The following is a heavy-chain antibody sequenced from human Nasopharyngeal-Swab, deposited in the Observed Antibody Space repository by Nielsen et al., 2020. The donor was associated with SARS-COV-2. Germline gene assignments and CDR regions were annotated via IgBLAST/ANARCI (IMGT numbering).Heavy chain of an antibody. Sequence: GGSLRLSCAASGYSFSSYGMHWVRQAPGKGLEWVAVISHDGRGNVYADSVKGRFTISRDNSTLYLQMDSLRAEDTAVYCCARWNNRGAGGTYEMDVWGQGTTVTVSS. CDR1: GYSFSSYG. CDR3: ARWNNRGAGGTYEMDV. V-gene: IGHV3-30*03. D-gene: IGHD2/OR15-2a*01. J-gene: IGHJ6*02. CDR2: ISHDGRGN.